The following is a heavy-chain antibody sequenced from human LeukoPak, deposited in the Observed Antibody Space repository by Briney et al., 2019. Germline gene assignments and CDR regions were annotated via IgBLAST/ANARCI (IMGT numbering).Heavy chain of an antibody. CDR3: ARGRRSGWYWGD. D-gene: IGHD6-19*01. Sequence: SETLSLTCAVYGGSFSGYYWSWIRQPPGKGLEWIGEINHSGSTNYNPSLKSRVTISVDTSKNQFSLKLSSVAAADTAVYYCARGRRSGWYWGDWGQGTLVTVSS. J-gene: IGHJ4*02. CDR1: GGSFSGYY. CDR2: INHSGST. V-gene: IGHV4-34*01.